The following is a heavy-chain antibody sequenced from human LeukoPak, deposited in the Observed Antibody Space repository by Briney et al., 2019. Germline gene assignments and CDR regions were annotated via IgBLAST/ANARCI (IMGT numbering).Heavy chain of an antibody. J-gene: IGHJ5*02. D-gene: IGHD6-25*01. CDR3: ARDPYSSGVNWFDP. CDR1: GFTFSSYG. V-gene: IGHV3-33*01. CDR2: IWYDGSNK. Sequence: GRSLRLSCAASGFTFSSYGMHGVRQAPGKGVEGVAVIWYDGSNKYYADSVKGRFTISRDNSKNTLYLQMNSLRAEDTAVYYCARDPYSSGVNWFDPWGQGTLVTVSS.